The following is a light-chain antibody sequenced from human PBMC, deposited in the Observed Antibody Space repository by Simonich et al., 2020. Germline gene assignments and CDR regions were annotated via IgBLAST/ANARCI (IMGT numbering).Light chain of an antibody. CDR2: DAS. V-gene: IGKV3-11*01. CDR3: QQRSNWPIT. Sequence: EIVLHKPPPPLPLSQGEKAPLSCRPSQSVSSSLAWYHQKPGQAPRLRIYDASNRATGIPARFSGSGSGTDFTLTISSLEPEDFAVYYCQQRSNWPITFGQGTRLEIK. CDR1: QSVSSS. J-gene: IGKJ5*01.